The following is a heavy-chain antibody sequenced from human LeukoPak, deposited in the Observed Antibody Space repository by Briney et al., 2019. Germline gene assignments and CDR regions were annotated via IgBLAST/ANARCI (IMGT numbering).Heavy chain of an antibody. CDR2: IRSNGGST. Sequence: GGSLRLSCAASGFTFSSYAICWVRPAPGEGLEYVSAIRSNGGSTYYANSVKGRFTISRDNSKNTLYLQMGRLRAEDMAVYYCARSIPAAPIDYWGQGTLVTVSS. D-gene: IGHD6-25*01. CDR3: ARSIPAAPIDY. V-gene: IGHV3-64*01. CDR1: GFTFSSYA. J-gene: IGHJ4*02.